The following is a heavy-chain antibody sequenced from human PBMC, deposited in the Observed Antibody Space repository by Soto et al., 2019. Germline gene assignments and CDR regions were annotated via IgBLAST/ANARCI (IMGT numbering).Heavy chain of an antibody. D-gene: IGHD1-7*01. CDR2: VDHRGST. CDR1: GESFSGYY. CDR3: ARYEYGNSLYGVDV. V-gene: IGHV4-34*02. J-gene: IGHJ6*02. Sequence: QVHLQQRGAGLLKPSETLSLNCVVSGESFSGYYWSWIRQTPGMGPEWIGEVDHRGSTTYNPSLKNRASISIDSSKNLFSLELTSVTAADTALYFCARYEYGNSLYGVDVWGQGTRVTVSS.